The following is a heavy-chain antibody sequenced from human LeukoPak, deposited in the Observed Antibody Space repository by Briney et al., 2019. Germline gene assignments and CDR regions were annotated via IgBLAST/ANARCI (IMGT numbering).Heavy chain of an antibody. Sequence: GRSLRLSCAASGFNFSTYGMHWVRQAPGKGLEWVAVIWYDGSIKNYADSVKGRFTISRDNSKNTLYLQMNSLRAEDTAIYYCAKDKGVVIILDYWGQGTLVTVSS. D-gene: IGHD3-3*01. CDR1: GFNFSTYG. J-gene: IGHJ4*02. V-gene: IGHV3-33*06. CDR3: AKDKGVVIILDY. CDR2: IWYDGSIK.